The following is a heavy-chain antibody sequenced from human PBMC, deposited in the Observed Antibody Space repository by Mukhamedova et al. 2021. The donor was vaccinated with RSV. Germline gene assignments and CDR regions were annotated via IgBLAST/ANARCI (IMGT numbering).Heavy chain of an antibody. V-gene: IGHV3-30*02. D-gene: IGHD1/OR15-1a*01. J-gene: IGHJ3*02. CDR3: AKDQATGTTLPDAFDI. Sequence: GEAVKTHTNISRDNSKNTLYLQMNSLRAEDTAVYYCAKDQATGTTLPDAFDIWGQGTMVTVSS.